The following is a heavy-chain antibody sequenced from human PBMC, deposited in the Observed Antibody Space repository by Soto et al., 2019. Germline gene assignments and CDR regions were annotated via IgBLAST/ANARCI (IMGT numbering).Heavy chain of an antibody. CDR2: IIPIFGTA. Sequence: ASVKVSCKAPGGTFSSYAIRWVRQAPGQGLEWMGGIIPIFGTAKYAQKFQGRVTITADESTSTGYMELSSLRSEDTAVYYCARSQGGSSSLDIYYYYYYGMDVWGQGTTVTVSS. D-gene: IGHD2-15*01. CDR1: GGTFSSYA. J-gene: IGHJ6*02. CDR3: ARSQGGSSSLDIYYYYYYGMDV. V-gene: IGHV1-69*13.